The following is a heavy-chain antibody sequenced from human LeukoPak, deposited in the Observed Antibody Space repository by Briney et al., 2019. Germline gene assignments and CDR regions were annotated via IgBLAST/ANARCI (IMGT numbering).Heavy chain of an antibody. D-gene: IGHD6-19*01. CDR1: GYTLTELS. CDR2: FDPEDGET. CDR3: VTDLSSGWPFDY. Sequence: ASVKVSCKVSGYTLTELSMHWVRQAPGKGLEWMGGFDPEDGETIYAQKSQGRVTMTEDTSTDTAYMELSSLRSEDTAVYYCVTDLSSGWPFDYWGQGTLVTVSS. V-gene: IGHV1-24*01. J-gene: IGHJ4*02.